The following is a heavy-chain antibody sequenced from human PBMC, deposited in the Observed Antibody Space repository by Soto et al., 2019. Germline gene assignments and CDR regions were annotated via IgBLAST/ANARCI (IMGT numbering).Heavy chain of an antibody. J-gene: IGHJ4*03. Sequence: SETLSLTCTVTGDSISSRSYYWGWIRQPPGKGLDWIGSIYYSGSTYNNPSLRSRVSMSIDTSKDQFSLKLKSVTAADTALYFCARKRASVVPKASFEVWGPGSLLTDSS. V-gene: IGHV4-39*01. CDR1: GDSISSRSYY. CDR3: ARKRASVVPKASFEV. CDR2: IYYSGST. D-gene: IGHD1-26*01.